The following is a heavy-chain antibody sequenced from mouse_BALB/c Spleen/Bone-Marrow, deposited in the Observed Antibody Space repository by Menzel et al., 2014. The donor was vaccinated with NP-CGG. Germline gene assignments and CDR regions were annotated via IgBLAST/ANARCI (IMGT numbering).Heavy chain of an antibody. CDR2: INPYNDGT. V-gene: IGHV1-14*01. Sequence: EVKLMESGPELVKPGASVKMSCKASGYTFTSYSMHWVKQRPGQGLEWIGYINPYNDGTKYNEKFKGKATLTSDKSSSTAYMELSSLTSEDSAVYYCTRIYYDYDGVWFAYWGQGTLVTVSA. CDR3: TRIYYDYDGVWFAY. J-gene: IGHJ3*01. CDR1: GYTFTSYS. D-gene: IGHD2-4*01.